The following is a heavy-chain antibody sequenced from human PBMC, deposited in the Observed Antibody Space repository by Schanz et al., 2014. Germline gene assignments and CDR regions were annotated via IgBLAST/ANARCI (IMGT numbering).Heavy chain of an antibody. J-gene: IGHJ4*02. CDR2: ISSSGSTI. V-gene: IGHV3-11*01. D-gene: IGHD6-13*01. Sequence: QVQLVESGGGLVKPGGSLRLSCAASGFTFSDYYMSWIRQAPGKGLEWVSYISSSGSTIYYADSVKGRFTISRDNAKNTLYLLLNSLRAEDTAVYYCARLDSSSWYPRYWGQGTLVTVSS. CDR3: ARLDSSSWYPRY. CDR1: GFTFSDYY.